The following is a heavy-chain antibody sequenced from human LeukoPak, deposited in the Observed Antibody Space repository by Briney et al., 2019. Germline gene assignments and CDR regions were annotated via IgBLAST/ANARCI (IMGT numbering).Heavy chain of an antibody. CDR3: AKVGYYYDSSGYPHFDY. J-gene: IGHJ4*02. V-gene: IGHV3-23*01. Sequence: GGSLRLSCAASGFTLSSYAMSWVRQAPGKGLEWVSAISGSGGSTYYADSVKGRFTISRDNSKNTLYLQMNSLRAEDTAVYYCAKVGYYYDSSGYPHFDYWGQGTLVTVSS. CDR1: GFTLSSYA. CDR2: ISGSGGST. D-gene: IGHD3-22*01.